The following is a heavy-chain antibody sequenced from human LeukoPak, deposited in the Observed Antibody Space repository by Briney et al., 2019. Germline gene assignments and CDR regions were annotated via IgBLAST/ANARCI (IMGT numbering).Heavy chain of an antibody. CDR2: INSDGSST. CDR3: ASPVIVGARGHAFDI. CDR1: GFTFSRYW. J-gene: IGHJ3*02. Sequence: GGSLRLSCAASGFTFSRYWMHWVRQAPAKGLVWVSRINSDGSSTSYADSVKGRFTIYRDNAKNTLYLQMNSLRAEDTAVYYCASPVIVGARGHAFDIWGQGTMVTVSS. D-gene: IGHD1-26*01. V-gene: IGHV3-74*01.